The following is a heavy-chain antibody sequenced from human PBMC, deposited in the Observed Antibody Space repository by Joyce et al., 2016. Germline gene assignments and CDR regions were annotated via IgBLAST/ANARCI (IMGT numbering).Heavy chain of an antibody. Sequence: QITLKESGPTLVKPTQTLTLTRSFSGFSISTSGVGLAWIRQPPGKALEWLALIYWNADRRYNPSLETRLTLTKDTSKNPVVLTMTNVAPIDTATYYCAHEPIAIAGPGHFHPWGQGTLVTVSS. V-gene: IGHV2-5*01. D-gene: IGHD6-19*01. CDR1: GFSISTSGVG. CDR3: AHEPIAIAGPGHFHP. J-gene: IGHJ1*01. CDR2: IYWNADR.